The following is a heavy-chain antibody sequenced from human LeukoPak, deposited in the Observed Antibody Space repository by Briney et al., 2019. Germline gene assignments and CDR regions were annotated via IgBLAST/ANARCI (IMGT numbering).Heavy chain of an antibody. CDR3: AREDGKFDY. J-gene: IGHJ4*02. Sequence: GGSLRLSCAASGFTFSSYWMNWVRQAPGKGLEWVANIRPDVDERHYVESVRGRFTISRDNAKNLLYLQMNSLRADDTAVYYCAREDGKFDYWGQGTLVTVSS. V-gene: IGHV3-7*01. CDR2: IRPDVDER. CDR1: GFTFSSYW.